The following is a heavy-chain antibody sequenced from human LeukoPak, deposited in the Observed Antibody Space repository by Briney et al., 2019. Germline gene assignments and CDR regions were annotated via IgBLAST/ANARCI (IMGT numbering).Heavy chain of an antibody. CDR3: ARGRIVVVPAATPAYYFDY. V-gene: IGHV1-2*04. J-gene: IGHJ4*02. Sequence: ASVKVSCKASGYTFTGYYMHWVRQAPGQGLEWMGWINPNSGGTNYGQKFQGWVTMTRDTSISTAYMELSRLRSDDTAVYYCARGRIVVVPAATPAYYFDYWGQGTLVTVSS. CDR1: GYTFTGYY. CDR2: INPNSGGT. D-gene: IGHD2-2*01.